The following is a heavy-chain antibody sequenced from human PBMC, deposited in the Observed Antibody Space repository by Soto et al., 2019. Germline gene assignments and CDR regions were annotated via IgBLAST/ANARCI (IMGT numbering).Heavy chain of an antibody. CDR3: ARVRTYNWNYPYFYYYYGMDV. CDR2: IYYSGST. D-gene: IGHD1-7*01. CDR1: GGSISSGGYY. J-gene: IGHJ6*02. V-gene: IGHV4-31*03. Sequence: PSETLSLTCTVSGGSISSGGYYWSWIRQHPGKGLEWIGYIYYSGSTYYNPSLKSRVTISVDTSKNQFSLKLSSVTAADTAVYYCARVRTYNWNYPYFYYYYGMDVWGQGTTVTVSS.